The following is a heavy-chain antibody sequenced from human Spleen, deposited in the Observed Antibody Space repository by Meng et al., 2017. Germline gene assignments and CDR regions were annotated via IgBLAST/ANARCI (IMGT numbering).Heavy chain of an antibody. CDR2: ISTTGRTI. D-gene: IGHD3-10*01. CDR3: ARVKGSGTDY. Sequence: GESLKISCAASGLTFNSYEMNWVRQAPGKGLEWVSYISTTGRTIYYADSVKGRFTISRDDAKNSLYLQMNSLRAEDTAVYYCARVKGSGTDYWGQGTLVTVSS. V-gene: IGHV3-48*03. CDR1: GLTFNSYE. J-gene: IGHJ4*02.